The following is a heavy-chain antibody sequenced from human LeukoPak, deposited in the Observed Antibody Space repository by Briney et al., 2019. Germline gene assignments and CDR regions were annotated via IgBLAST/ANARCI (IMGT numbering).Heavy chain of an antibody. D-gene: IGHD5-12*01. V-gene: IGHV1-2*02. CDR3: ARDQGIYNHRIIDS. Sequence: GASVKVSCKAFGYTITGYYIHWVRQAPGQGLEWMGWINPNNGGTNSAQEFQGRVTMTTDTSTSTASMELRSLRSDDTAVYYCARDQGIYNHRIIDSWGQGTLVTVSS. CDR1: GYTITGYY. J-gene: IGHJ4*02. CDR2: INPNNGGT.